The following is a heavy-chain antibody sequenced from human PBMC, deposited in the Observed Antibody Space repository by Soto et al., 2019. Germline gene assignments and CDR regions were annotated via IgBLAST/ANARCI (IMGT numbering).Heavy chain of an antibody. V-gene: IGHV4-30-4*01. D-gene: IGHD4-4*01. J-gene: IGHJ5*02. CDR1: GGSISSGDYY. Sequence: QVQLQESGPGLVKPSQTLSLTCTVSGGSISSGDYYWSWIRQPPGKGLEWIGYIYYSGSTYYNPSLKSRVTISVDPSKNQFSLKLSSVTAADTAVYYCARALERGYSNYENWFDPWGQGTLVTVSS. CDR3: ARALERGYSNYENWFDP. CDR2: IYYSGST.